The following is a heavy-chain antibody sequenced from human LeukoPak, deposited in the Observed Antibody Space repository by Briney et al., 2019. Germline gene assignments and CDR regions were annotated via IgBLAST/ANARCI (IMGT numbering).Heavy chain of an antibody. J-gene: IGHJ6*03. V-gene: IGHV3-7*01. CDR1: GFTFSRYW. CDR3: ARAAVAHYYYYYYMDV. CDR2: IKQDGSEK. D-gene: IGHD4-23*01. Sequence: PGGSLRLPCAASGFTFSRYWMSWVRQAPGKGLEWVANIKQDGSEKYYVDSVKGRFTISRDNAKNSLYLQMNSLRAEDTAAYYCARAAVAHYYYYYYMDVWGKGTTVTVSS.